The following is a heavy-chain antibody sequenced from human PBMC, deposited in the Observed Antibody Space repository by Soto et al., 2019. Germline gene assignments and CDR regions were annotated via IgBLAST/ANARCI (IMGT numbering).Heavy chain of an antibody. D-gene: IGHD1-26*01. V-gene: IGHV4-31*03. CDR1: GGSISSGGYY. J-gene: IGHJ4*02. CDR3: ARGFGRRAYFDY. CDR2: IYYSGST. Sequence: SETLSLTCTVSGGSISSGGYYWSWIRQHPGKGLEWIGYIYYSGSTYYNPSLKSRVTISVDTSKNQFSLKLSSVTAADTAVYYCARGFGRRAYFDYWGQGTLVTVSS.